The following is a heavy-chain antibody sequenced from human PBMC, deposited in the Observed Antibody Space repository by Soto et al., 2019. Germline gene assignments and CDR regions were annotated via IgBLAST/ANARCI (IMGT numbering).Heavy chain of an antibody. CDR1: GFTFNNYA. Sequence: EVQLLESGGGLVQPGGSLRLSCAASGFTFNNYAMTWVRQAPGKGLEWVSAISASGGSTYYADSVKGRFTIFRDNSKNTLYLQMNSLRVEDTDVYFCATFPVYDPHTSCCYYFDYWGHGTLLTVSS. D-gene: IGHD2-2*01. CDR3: ATFPVYDPHTSCCYYFDY. J-gene: IGHJ4*01. CDR2: ISASGGST. V-gene: IGHV3-23*01.